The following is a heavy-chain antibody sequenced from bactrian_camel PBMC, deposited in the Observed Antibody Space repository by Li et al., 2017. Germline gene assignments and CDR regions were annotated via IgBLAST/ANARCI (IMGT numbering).Heavy chain of an antibody. CDR1: GYNVNNRC. Sequence: HVQLVESGGGSVQAGGSLRLSCAASGYNVNNRCMGWFRQAPGREREGVAAIDRDGRTTYADSVKGRFTISLDSAREILYLQMNNLKIEDTAMYYCAARSAGYYRQCGLEYEYEWWGQGTQVTVS. CDR2: IDRDGRT. J-gene: IGHJ4*01. D-gene: IGHD2*01. V-gene: IGHV3S53*01. CDR3: AARSAGYYRQCGLEYEYEW.